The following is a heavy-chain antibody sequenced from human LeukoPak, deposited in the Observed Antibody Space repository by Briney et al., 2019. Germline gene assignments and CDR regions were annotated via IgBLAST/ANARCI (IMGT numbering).Heavy chain of an antibody. J-gene: IGHJ4*02. CDR2: IIPILGIA. D-gene: IGHD3-22*01. Sequence: ASVKVSCKASGGTFSSYAISWVRQAPGQGFEWMGRIIPILGIANYAQKFQGRVTITADKSTSTAYMELSSLRSEDTAVYYCARETSGGYYLDYWGQGTLVTVSS. CDR3: ARETSGGYYLDY. V-gene: IGHV1-69*04. CDR1: GGTFSSYA.